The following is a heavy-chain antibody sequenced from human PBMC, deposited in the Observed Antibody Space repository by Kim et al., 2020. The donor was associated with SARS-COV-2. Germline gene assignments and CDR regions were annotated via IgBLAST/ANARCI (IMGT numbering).Heavy chain of an antibody. CDR3: ARHLRETYGSGSYRNWFDP. Sequence: GESLKISCKGSGYSFTSYWIGWVRQMPGKGLEWMGIIYPGDSDTRYSPSFQGQVTISADKSISTAYLQWSSLKASDTAMYYCARHLRETYGSGSYRNWFDPWGQGTLVTVSS. CDR1: GYSFTSYW. D-gene: IGHD3-10*01. V-gene: IGHV5-51*01. J-gene: IGHJ5*02. CDR2: IYPGDSDT.